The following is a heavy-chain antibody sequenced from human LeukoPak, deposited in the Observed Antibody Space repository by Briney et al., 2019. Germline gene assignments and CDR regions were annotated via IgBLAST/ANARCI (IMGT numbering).Heavy chain of an antibody. J-gene: IGHJ5*02. V-gene: IGHV4-4*09. Sequence: SETLSLTCTVSGDSISGSYWSWIRQPPGKGLEWVGYIYRSGTTSYNPALTSRVTMAVDTSKNQFSLNLDSVTAADTAVYYCARHTATTYSGSSDWLDPWGQGTLVTVSS. CDR1: GDSISGSY. CDR2: IYRSGTT. D-gene: IGHD1-26*01. CDR3: ARHTATTYSGSSDWLDP.